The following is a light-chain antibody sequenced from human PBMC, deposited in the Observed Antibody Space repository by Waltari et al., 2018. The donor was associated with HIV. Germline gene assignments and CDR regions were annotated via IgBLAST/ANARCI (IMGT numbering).Light chain of an antibody. CDR1: QSPVYSDGNTY. CDR3: MQGTHWPSYT. Sequence: VVMPQSPLSLPVTLGQPASLSCRSTQSPVYSDGNTYLSWFQQRPGQSPRRLIYKVSNRDSGVPDRFSGSGSDTDFTLKISRVEAEDVGVYYCMQGTHWPSYTFGQGTKLEIK. CDR2: KVS. V-gene: IGKV2-30*01. J-gene: IGKJ2*01.